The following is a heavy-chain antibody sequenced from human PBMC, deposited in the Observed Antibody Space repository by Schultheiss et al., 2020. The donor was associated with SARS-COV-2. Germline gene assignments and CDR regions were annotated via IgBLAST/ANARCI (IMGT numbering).Heavy chain of an antibody. CDR2: IYHSGST. J-gene: IGHJ3*02. V-gene: IGHV4-38-2*02. CDR1: GYSISSGYY. D-gene: IGHD5-24*01. CDR3: ARDGRVGDGYNLYAFDI. Sequence: GSLRLSCAVSGYSISSGYYWGWIRQPPGKGLEWIGSIYHSGSTYYNPSLKSRVTISVDTSKNQFSLKLSSVTAADTAVYYCARDGRVGDGYNLYAFDIWGQGTMVTVSS.